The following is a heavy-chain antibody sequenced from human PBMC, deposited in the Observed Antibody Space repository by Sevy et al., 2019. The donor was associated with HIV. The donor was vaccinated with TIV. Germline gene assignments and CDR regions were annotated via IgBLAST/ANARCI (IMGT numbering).Heavy chain of an antibody. J-gene: IGHJ4*02. CDR3: TRGGEGRITMVQASDY. CDR2: IRSKAYGGTT. V-gene: IGHV3-49*03. CDR1: GFTFGDYA. Sequence: GGSLRLSCTASGFTFGDYAMSWFRQAPGKGLEWVGFIRSKAYGGTTEYAASVKGRFTISRDDSKSIAYLEMYSLKTEDTAVYYCTRGGEGRITMVQASDYWGQGTLVTVSS. D-gene: IGHD3-10*01.